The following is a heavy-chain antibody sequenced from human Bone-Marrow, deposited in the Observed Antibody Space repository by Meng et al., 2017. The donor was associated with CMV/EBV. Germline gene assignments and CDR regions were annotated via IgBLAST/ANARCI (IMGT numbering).Heavy chain of an antibody. J-gene: IGHJ4*02. CDR3: ARGIAYGSES. CDR2: ISSSSSYI. D-gene: IGHD3-10*01. Sequence: GESLKISCAASGFTFSNFTMNWVRQAPGKGLEWVSSISSSSSYIYYADSVKGRFTISRDNAKNSLYLQMNSLRAEDTAVYYCARGIAYGSESWGQGTLVTVSS. CDR1: GFTFSNFT. V-gene: IGHV3-21*01.